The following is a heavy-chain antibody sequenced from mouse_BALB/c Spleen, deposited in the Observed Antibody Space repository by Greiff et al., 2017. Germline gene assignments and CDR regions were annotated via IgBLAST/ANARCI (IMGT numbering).Heavy chain of an antibody. V-gene: IGHV5-12-1*01. Sequence: EVKLVESGGGLVKPGGSLKLSCAASGFAFSSYDMSWVRQTPEKRLEWVAYISSGGGCTYYPDTVKGRFTISRDNAKNTLYLQMSSLKSEDTAMYCCARHLHYYGSRDAMEYWGQGTSVTVSS. D-gene: IGHD1-1*01. CDR1: GFAFSSYD. CDR3: ARHLHYYGSRDAMEY. J-gene: IGHJ4*01. CDR2: ISSGGGCT.